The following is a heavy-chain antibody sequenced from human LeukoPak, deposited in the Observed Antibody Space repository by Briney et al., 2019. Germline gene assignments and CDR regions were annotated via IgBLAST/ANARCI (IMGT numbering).Heavy chain of an antibody. CDR1: GFTFSSYA. D-gene: IGHD1-26*01. Sequence: GGSLRLSCAASGFTFSSYAMSWVRQAPGKGLEWVTAISGSGGSTYYADSVKGRFTISRDNSKNTLYLQMNSLRAEDTAVYYCAKVKAAGEWELVGYFDYWGRGTLVTVSS. CDR2: ISGSGGST. V-gene: IGHV3-23*01. CDR3: AKVKAAGEWELVGYFDY. J-gene: IGHJ4*02.